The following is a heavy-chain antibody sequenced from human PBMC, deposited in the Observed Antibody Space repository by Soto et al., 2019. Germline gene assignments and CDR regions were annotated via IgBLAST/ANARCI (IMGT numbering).Heavy chain of an antibody. CDR1: GYSFPNYW. CDR3: ARRIAAAGFFDY. D-gene: IGHD6-13*01. J-gene: IGHJ4*02. CDR2: IYPGDSDA. Sequence: PGESLKISCKSSGYSFPNYWIGWVRQVPGKGLEWMGIIYPGDSDARYSPSLQGQVTISADKSLSTAYLQWSSLKASDTAKYYCARRIAAAGFFDYWGQGTLVTVSS. V-gene: IGHV5-51*01.